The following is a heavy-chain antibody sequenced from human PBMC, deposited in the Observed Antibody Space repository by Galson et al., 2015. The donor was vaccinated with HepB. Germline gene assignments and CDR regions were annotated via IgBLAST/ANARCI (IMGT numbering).Heavy chain of an antibody. CDR2: TLYRSKWSF. V-gene: IGHV6-1*01. J-gene: IGHJ3*02. Sequence: CAISGDSVSSNRAAWNWIRQSPSRGLEWLGRTLYRSKWSFDYAPSVASRIIINPDTSKNQVSLQPNSVTPEDTAVYYCARVGPGRDGYNYGALDSWAQGTMVTVSS. D-gene: IGHD5-24*01. CDR1: GDSVSSNRAA. CDR3: ARVGPGRDGYNYGALDS.